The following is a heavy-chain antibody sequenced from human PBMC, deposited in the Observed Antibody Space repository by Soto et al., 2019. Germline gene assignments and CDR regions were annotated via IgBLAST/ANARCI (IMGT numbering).Heavy chain of an antibody. D-gene: IGHD4-17*01. Sequence: SETLSFTCTVSGGSISSYYWSWIRQPPGKGLEWIWYIYYSGSTNYNPSLKSRVTISVDTSKNQFSLKLSSVTAADTAVYYCARGPVTAWGYWGQGTLVTVSS. CDR3: ARGPVTAWGY. J-gene: IGHJ4*02. CDR1: GGSISSYY. V-gene: IGHV4-59*01. CDR2: IYYSGST.